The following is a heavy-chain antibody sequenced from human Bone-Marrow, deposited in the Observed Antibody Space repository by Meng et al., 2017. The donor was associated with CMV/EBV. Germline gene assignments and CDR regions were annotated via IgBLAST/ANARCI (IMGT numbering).Heavy chain of an antibody. V-gene: IGHV3-48*04. J-gene: IGHJ6*02. Sequence: GGSLRLSCAASGFTFSTYNMNWVRQAPGKVLEWISYISTSSSTIYYADSVKGRFTISRDNAKNSLYLQMNSLRAEDTAVYYCARADCSSTSCYQGYYYGMDVWGQGTTVTVSS. CDR3: ARADCSSTSCYQGYYYGMDV. CDR1: GFTFSTYN. D-gene: IGHD2-2*01. CDR2: ISTSSSTI.